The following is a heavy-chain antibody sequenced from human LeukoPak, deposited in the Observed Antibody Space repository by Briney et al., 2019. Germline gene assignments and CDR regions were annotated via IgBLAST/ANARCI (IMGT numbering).Heavy chain of an antibody. CDR2: ISSSSSYI. V-gene: IGHV3-21*01. D-gene: IGHD5-12*01. Sequence: VGSLRLSCAASGFTFSSYSMNWVRQAPGTGLEWASSISSSSSYIYYADSVKGRFTISRDNAKNSLYLQMNSLRAEDTAVHYCARVGYSGYDRGGFVDYWGQGTLVTVSS. CDR1: GFTFSSYS. CDR3: ARVGYSGYDRGGFVDY. J-gene: IGHJ4*02.